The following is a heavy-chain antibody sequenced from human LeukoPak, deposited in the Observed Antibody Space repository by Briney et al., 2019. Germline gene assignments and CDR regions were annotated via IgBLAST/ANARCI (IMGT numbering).Heavy chain of an antibody. J-gene: IGHJ6*03. D-gene: IGHD3-3*01. CDR1: GFTFSSYA. V-gene: IGHV3-23*01. CDR3: AKVRYYDFWSGPPNYYMDV. CDR2: ISGSGGST. Sequence: PGGSLRLSCAASGFTFSSYAMSWVRQAPGKGLEWVSAISGSGGSTYYADSVKGRFTISRDNSKNTLYLQMNSLRAEDTAVYYCAKVRYYDFWSGPPNYYMDVWGKGTTVTVSS.